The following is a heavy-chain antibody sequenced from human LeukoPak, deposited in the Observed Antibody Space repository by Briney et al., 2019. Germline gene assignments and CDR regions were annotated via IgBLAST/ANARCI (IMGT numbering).Heavy chain of an antibody. V-gene: IGHV3-74*01. D-gene: IGHD3-16*01. Sequence: GGSLRLSCAASGFTFSSYWMHWVRQAPGKGLVWVSRINGDGSRTNYADSVKGRFAISRDNAENTVNLQIYSLKAEDTAVYFCARGVPGGWYFDLWGRATLVTVSS. CDR1: GFTFSSYW. J-gene: IGHJ2*01. CDR2: INGDGSRT. CDR3: ARGVPGGWYFDL.